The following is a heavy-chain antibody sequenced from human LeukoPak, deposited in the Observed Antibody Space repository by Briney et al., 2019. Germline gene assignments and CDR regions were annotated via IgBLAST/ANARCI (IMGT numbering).Heavy chain of an antibody. J-gene: IGHJ4*02. CDR1: GFTFSDYE. V-gene: IGHV3-48*03. D-gene: IGHD2-21*01. Sequence: GGSLRHSCSVSGFTFSDYEVNWVRQAPGKGLEWISYISSSGTSIYYANSVKGRFTVSRDNAKNTVHLQMNTLRAEDTALYYCAREAASCGGDCLGYWGQGTLVTVSS. CDR3: AREAASCGGDCLGY. CDR2: ISSSGTSI.